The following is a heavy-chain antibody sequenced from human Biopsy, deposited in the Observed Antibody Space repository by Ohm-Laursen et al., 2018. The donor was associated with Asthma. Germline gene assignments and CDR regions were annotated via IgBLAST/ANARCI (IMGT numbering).Heavy chain of an antibody. CDR3: ARDAPTGGYIDY. J-gene: IGHJ4*02. D-gene: IGHD7-27*01. CDR1: GFTVSTNG. CDR2: IKHDGSEK. Sequence: SLRLSCAASGFTVSTNGMSWVRQVPGKGLEWVANIKHDGSEKNHVDSLKGRFTISRDNPRNSLYLQMNSLRAEDTAVYYCARDAPTGGYIDYWGLGTLVTVSS. V-gene: IGHV3-7*01.